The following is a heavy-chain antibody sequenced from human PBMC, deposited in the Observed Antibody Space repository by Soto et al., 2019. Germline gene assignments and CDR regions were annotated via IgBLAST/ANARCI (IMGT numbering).Heavy chain of an antibody. J-gene: IGHJ4*02. V-gene: IGHV4-4*02. CDR2: IYHSGST. CDR3: AGRIAAAGTYFDY. CDR1: GGSISSSNW. D-gene: IGHD6-13*01. Sequence: PSETLSLTCAVSGGSISSSNWWSFFRQPPGKGLEWIGEIYHSGSTNYNPSLKGRVTISVDKSKNQFSLKLSSVTAADTAVYYCAGRIAAAGTYFDYWGQGTLVTVSS.